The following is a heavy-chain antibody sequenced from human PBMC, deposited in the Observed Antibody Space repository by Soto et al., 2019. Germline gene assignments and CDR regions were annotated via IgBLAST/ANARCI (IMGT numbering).Heavy chain of an antibody. V-gene: IGHV1-46*01. CDR2: INPNGGDS. CDR1: GYTFSSYY. J-gene: IGHJ3*02. D-gene: IGHD3-16*01. CDR3: SRRKTYFGEDSFGI. Sequence: QVQLVQSGTEVRQPGASVKVSCKTSGYTFSSYYLHWVRQAPGQGLEGMAIINPNGGDSSSPQKFQGRITVTSDTSTGTVYMDLSSLRSEDTAVYYCSRRKTYFGEDSFGIWAQGTMVTVSS.